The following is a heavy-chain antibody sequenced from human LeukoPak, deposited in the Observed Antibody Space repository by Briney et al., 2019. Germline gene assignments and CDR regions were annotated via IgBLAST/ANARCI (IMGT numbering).Heavy chain of an antibody. CDR3: ARDTTIFGVVIDY. CDR2: ISSSSSYI. V-gene: IGHV3-21*01. J-gene: IGHJ4*02. Sequence: VGSLRLSCAASGFTFSSYSMNWVRQAPGKGLEWVSSISSSSSYIYYADSVKCRFTISRDNAKNSLYLQMNSLRAEDTAVYYCARDTTIFGVVIDYWGQGTLVTVS. CDR1: GFTFSSYS. D-gene: IGHD3-3*01.